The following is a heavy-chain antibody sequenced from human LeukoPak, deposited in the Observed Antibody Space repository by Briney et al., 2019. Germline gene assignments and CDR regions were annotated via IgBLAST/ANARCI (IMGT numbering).Heavy chain of an antibody. CDR3: AKRYSGSQGAFDI. D-gene: IGHD1-26*01. V-gene: IGHV4-39*01. CDR1: GGSISSSSYY. Sequence: SEALSLTCTVSGGSISSSSYYWGWIRQPPGKGLEWIGSIYYSGSTYYNPSLKSRVTISVDTSKNQFSLKLSSVTAADTAVYYCAKRYSGSQGAFDIWGQGTMVTVSS. CDR2: IYYSGST. J-gene: IGHJ3*02.